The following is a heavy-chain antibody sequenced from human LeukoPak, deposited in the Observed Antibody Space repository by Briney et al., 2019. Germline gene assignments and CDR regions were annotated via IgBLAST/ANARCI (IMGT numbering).Heavy chain of an antibody. D-gene: IGHD6-19*01. J-gene: IGHJ6*02. V-gene: IGHV4-59*01. Sequence: SETLSLTCTVSGGSISSYYWSWIRQPPGKGLEWIGYIYYSGSTNYNPSLKSRVTISVDTSKNQFSLKLSSVTAADTAVYYCARDLAVADAADYYYGMDVWGQGTTVTVSS. CDR3: ARDLAVADAADYYYGMDV. CDR1: GGSISSYY. CDR2: IYYSGST.